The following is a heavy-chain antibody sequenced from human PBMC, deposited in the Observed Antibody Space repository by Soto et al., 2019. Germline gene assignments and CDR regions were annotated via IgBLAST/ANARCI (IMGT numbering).Heavy chain of an antibody. CDR3: ARTLYCSSTSCYLSYYYYYGMDV. J-gene: IGHJ6*02. CDR1: GDSISSGGYY. Sequence: PSETLSLTCTVLGDSISSGGYYWSWIRQHPGKGLEWIGYIYYSGSTYYNPSLKSRVTISVDTSKNQFSLKLSSVTAADTAVYYCARTLYCSSTSCYLSYYYYYGMDVWGQGTTVTVSS. V-gene: IGHV4-31*03. D-gene: IGHD2-2*01. CDR2: IYYSGST.